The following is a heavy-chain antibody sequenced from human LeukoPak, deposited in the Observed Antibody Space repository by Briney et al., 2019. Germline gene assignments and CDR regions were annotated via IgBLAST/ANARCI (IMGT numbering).Heavy chain of an antibody. D-gene: IGHD6-13*01. V-gene: IGHV3-21*01. J-gene: IGHJ4*02. Sequence: GGSLRLSCAASGFTFSSYWMHWVRQAPGKGLEWVSSISSSSSYIYYADSVKGRFTISRDNAKNSLYLQMNSLRAEDTAVYYCARDILRQQLADWGQGTLVTVSS. CDR1: GFTFSSYW. CDR2: ISSSSSYI. CDR3: ARDILRQQLAD.